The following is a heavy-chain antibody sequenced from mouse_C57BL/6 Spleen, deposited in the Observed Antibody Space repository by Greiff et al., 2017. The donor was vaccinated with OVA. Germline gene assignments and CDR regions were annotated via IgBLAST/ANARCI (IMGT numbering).Heavy chain of an antibody. CDR3: AREGGLLRDFDY. CDR2: IYPSDSET. J-gene: IGHJ2*01. V-gene: IGHV1-61*01. Sequence: VQLQQPGAELVRPGSSVKLSCKASGYTFTSYWMDWVKQRPGKGLEWIGNIYPSDSETHYNQKFKDKATLTVDKSSSTAYMQLSSLTSEDSAVYYCAREGGLLRDFDYWGQGTTLTVSS. D-gene: IGHD2-3*01. CDR1: GYTFTSYW.